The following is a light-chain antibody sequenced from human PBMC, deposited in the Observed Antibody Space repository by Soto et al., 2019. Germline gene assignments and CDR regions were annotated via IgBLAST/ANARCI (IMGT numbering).Light chain of an antibody. CDR2: GAS. Sequence: ETVMTQSPATLSLSPGERATLSCRASQSVSSKLVWYQQKPGQAPRFLIYGASTRATGIPARFRGSGSGTEFTLTIDSLQSEDFAVYYCQQYNSWPLTFGGGTKVEIK. CDR1: QSVSSK. CDR3: QQYNSWPLT. V-gene: IGKV3-15*01. J-gene: IGKJ4*01.